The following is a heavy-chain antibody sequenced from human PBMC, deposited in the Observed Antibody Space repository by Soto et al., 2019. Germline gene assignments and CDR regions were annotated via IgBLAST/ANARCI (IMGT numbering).Heavy chain of an antibody. V-gene: IGHV4-61*01. CDR3: VSTTAAGPS. J-gene: IGHJ5*02. Sequence: TVSGGTVGSRFGYYNWNRQPPGKGLEWIGYIYNSVTTNYNSSLESRVTISVDTSKNQFSLKLSSLTAADTAVYYCVSTTAAGPSWGQRTLVTVSS. CDR1: GGTVGSRFGY. D-gene: IGHD6-13*01. CDR2: IYNSVTT.